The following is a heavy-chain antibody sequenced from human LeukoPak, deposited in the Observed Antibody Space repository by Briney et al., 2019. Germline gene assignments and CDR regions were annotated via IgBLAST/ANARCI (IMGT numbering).Heavy chain of an antibody. CDR1: GFTFSSYW. CDR3: ARDWGDYYYYYGMDV. V-gene: IGHV3-48*04. CDR2: ISSSSSTI. J-gene: IGHJ6*02. Sequence: GGSLRLSCAASGFTFSSYWMSWVRQAPGKGLEWVSYISSSSSTIYYADSVKGRFTISRDNAKNSLYLQMNSLRAEDTAVYYCARDWGDYYYYYGMDVWGQGTTVTVSS. D-gene: IGHD2-21*02.